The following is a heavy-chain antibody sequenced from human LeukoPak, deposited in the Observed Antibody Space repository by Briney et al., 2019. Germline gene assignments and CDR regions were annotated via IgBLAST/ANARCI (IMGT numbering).Heavy chain of an antibody. CDR3: ARVSLTGYYSDYYYYMDV. J-gene: IGHJ6*03. D-gene: IGHD3-9*01. CDR2: MNPNSGNT. V-gene: IGHV1-8*03. Sequence: ASVKVSCKSSGYTFTSYDINWVRQATGQGLEWMGWMNPNSGNTGYAQKFQGRVTITRNTSISTAYMELSGLRSEDTAVYYCARVSLTGYYSDYYYYMDVWGKGTTVTVSS. CDR1: GYTFTSYD.